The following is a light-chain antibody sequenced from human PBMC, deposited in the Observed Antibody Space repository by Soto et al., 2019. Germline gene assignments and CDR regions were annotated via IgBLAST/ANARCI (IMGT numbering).Light chain of an antibody. V-gene: IGLV2-14*02. J-gene: IGLJ2*01. CDR3: SSYTGSSINTVV. Sequence: QSALTQPASVSGSPGQSITISCTGTSSDVGSYSLVSWYQQRPGKVPQLIIYEVSNRPSGVSNRVSGSKSGNTASLTISGLQAEDEAEYYCSSYTGSSINTVVFGGGTKLTVL. CDR2: EVS. CDR1: SSDVGSYSL.